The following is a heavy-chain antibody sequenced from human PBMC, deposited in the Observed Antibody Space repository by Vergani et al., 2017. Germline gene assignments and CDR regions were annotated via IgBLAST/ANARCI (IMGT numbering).Heavy chain of an antibody. V-gene: IGHV4-59*01. CDR3: ARFWGYCSRTSCYQYYFDY. CDR1: GGSISSYY. Sequence: QVQLQESGPGLVKPSETLSLTCTVSGGSISSYYWSWIRQPPGKGLEWIGYIYYSGGTNYNPPLKSRVTISVDTSKNQFSLKLSSVTGADTAVYYCARFWGYCSRTSCYQYYFDYWGQGTLVTVSS. D-gene: IGHD2-2*01. CDR2: IYYSGGT. J-gene: IGHJ4*02.